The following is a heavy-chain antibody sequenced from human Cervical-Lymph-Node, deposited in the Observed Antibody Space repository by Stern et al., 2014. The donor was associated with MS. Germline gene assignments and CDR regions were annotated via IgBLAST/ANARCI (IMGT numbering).Heavy chain of an antibody. Sequence: EVQLVESGGGLVQPGESLRLSCAASGFTFSHYSINWVRQAPGKGLEWISLLSNNSTHTYYADSVEGRFTISRDSAKDAVSLHMVSLRAEDTAVYYCARARVGDYARSPHLDSWGQGTLVTVSS. CDR2: LSNNSTHT. CDR3: ARARVGDYARSPHLDS. V-gene: IGHV3-21*01. J-gene: IGHJ4*02. D-gene: IGHD4-17*01. CDR1: GFTFSHYS.